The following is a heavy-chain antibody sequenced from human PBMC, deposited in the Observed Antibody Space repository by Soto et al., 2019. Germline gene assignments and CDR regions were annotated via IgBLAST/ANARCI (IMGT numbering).Heavy chain of an antibody. V-gene: IGHV4-31*03. J-gene: IGHJ5*02. CDR1: GGSITRGGYY. CDR2: IYNSVTT. CDR3: ARDPAP. Sequence: QVQLQESGPGLVKPSETLSLTCTVSGGSITRGGYYWSWIRQHPGKGLEWIGHIYNSVTTYYHPSLKSRVTISVDTSKNLFSLKLTSVTAADTAVYYCARDPAPWGQGTLVTVSS.